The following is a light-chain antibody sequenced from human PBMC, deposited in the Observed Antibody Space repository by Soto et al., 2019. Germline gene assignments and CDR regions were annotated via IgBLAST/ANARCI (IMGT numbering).Light chain of an antibody. V-gene: IGKV3-20*01. Sequence: EIVLTQSPGTLSLSPGERATLSCRASQSVSNNYLAWYQQKPGQAPRLLICGASSRATGIPDRFSGSGSGTDFTLTISRLEPEDFAVYYCLHYDSSRTFGQGTKVEIK. CDR2: GAS. CDR3: LHYDSSRT. J-gene: IGKJ1*01. CDR1: QSVSNNY.